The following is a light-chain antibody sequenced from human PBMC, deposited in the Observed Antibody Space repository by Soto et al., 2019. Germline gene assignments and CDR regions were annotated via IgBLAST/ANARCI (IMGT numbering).Light chain of an antibody. CDR1: NSDVGGYNY. CDR2: DVT. V-gene: IGLV2-8*01. Sequence: QSVLTQPPSASGSPGQSVAISCTGTNSDVGGYNYVSWYQHHPGKVPKLMIYDVTKRPSGVPDRFSGSKSGNTASLTVSGLQAEDEAEYCCSSYTSNYIVVLGGGTKLTVL. J-gene: IGLJ2*01. CDR3: SSYTSNYIVV.